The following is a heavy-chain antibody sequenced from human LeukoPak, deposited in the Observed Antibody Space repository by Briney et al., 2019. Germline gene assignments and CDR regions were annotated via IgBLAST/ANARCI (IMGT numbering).Heavy chain of an antibody. V-gene: IGHV4-30-4*01. J-gene: IGHJ4*02. CDR2: IYYSGST. CDR1: GGSISSGDYY. Sequence: SQTLSLTCTVSGGSISSGDYYWSWIPQPPGKGLEWIGYIYYSGSTYYNSSLKSRVTISVDTSKNQFSLKLSSVTAADTAVYYCARDGENDYWGQGTLVTVSS. CDR3: ARDGENDY. D-gene: IGHD3-10*01.